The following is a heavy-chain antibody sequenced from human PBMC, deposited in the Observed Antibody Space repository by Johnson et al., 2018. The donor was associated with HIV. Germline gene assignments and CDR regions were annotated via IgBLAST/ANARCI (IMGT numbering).Heavy chain of an antibody. J-gene: IGHJ3*02. CDR2: IWYDGTNR. CDR1: GFTFSSYG. V-gene: IGHV3-33*06. D-gene: IGHD6-13*01. Sequence: QVQLVESGGGVVQPGRSLRLSCAASGFTFSSYGMAWVRQAPGKGLEWVAVIWYDGTNRYYGDSVKGRFTISRDNSKNTVYLQMNGLRAEDTAVYHCAKDLYSSSWTNDAFDIWGQGTMVTVSS. CDR3: AKDLYSSSWTNDAFDI.